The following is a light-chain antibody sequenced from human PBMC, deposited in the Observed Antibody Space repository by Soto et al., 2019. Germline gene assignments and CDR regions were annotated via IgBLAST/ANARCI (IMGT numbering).Light chain of an antibody. CDR2: GAS. CDR1: QSVSSNF. Sequence: EIVLTQSPGTLSLSPGDRATLSCRASQSVSSNFLAWYQQQPGQAPRLLIYGASIRATGIPDRFSGSGSGTDFPLTIRTLEPEDFAMYFCHQYGSSPRTFGQGTKVEIK. V-gene: IGKV3-20*01. J-gene: IGKJ1*01. CDR3: HQYGSSPRT.